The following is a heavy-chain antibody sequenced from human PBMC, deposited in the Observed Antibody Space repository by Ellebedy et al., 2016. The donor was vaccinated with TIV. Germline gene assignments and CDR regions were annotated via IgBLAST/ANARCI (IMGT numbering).Heavy chain of an antibody. CDR2: ISGSGGST. CDR3: ARDTHSYVRFDY. V-gene: IGHV3-23*01. D-gene: IGHD5-18*01. J-gene: IGHJ4*02. CDR1: GFTFSSYA. Sequence: GGSLRLSCAASGFTFSSYAMSWVRQAPGKGLEWVSAISGSGGSTYYADSVKGRFTISRDNSKNTLYLQMDSLRAEDTAVYYCARDTHSYVRFDYWGQGTLVIVSS.